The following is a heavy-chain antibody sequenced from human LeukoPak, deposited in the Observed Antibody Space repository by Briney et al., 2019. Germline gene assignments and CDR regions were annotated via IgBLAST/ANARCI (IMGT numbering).Heavy chain of an antibody. V-gene: IGHV1-18*01. Sequence: ASVKVSCKASGYTFTSYGISWVRQAPGQGLEWMGWISAYNGNTNYAQKLQGRVTMTTDTSTSTAYMELRSLGSDDTAVYYCARVNWNDENYYYYMDVWGKGTTVTVSS. D-gene: IGHD1-1*01. CDR1: GYTFTSYG. CDR2: ISAYNGNT. J-gene: IGHJ6*03. CDR3: ARVNWNDENYYYYMDV.